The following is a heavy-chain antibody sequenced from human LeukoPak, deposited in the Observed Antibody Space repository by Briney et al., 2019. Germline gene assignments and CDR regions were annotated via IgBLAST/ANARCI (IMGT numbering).Heavy chain of an antibody. V-gene: IGHV3-23*01. J-gene: IGHJ4*02. CDR3: ASAGYSYGAFFD. CDR1: GFTFSSYS. D-gene: IGHD5-18*01. CDR2: ISGSGNRT. Sequence: GGSLRLSCAASGFTFSSYSMNWVRQAPGKGLEWVSAISGSGNRTFYADSVKGRFAISRDNSKNTVYLQLNSLRAGDTAVYYCASAGYSYGAFFDWGQGTLVTVSS.